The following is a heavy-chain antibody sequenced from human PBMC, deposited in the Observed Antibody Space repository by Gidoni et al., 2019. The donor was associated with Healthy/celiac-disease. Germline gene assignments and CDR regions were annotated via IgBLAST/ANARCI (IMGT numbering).Heavy chain of an antibody. D-gene: IGHD6-13*01. Sequence: QVQLVQSGAEVKKPGASVKVSCKASGYTFTSYYRHWVRQAPGQGLEWMGIINPSGGSTSYAQKFQGRVTMTRDTSTSTVYMELSSLRSEDTAVYYCARVAIPGIAAAGLGYFQHWGQGTLVTVSS. V-gene: IGHV1-46*01. CDR1: GYTFTSYY. J-gene: IGHJ1*01. CDR2: INPSGGST. CDR3: ARVAIPGIAAAGLGYFQH.